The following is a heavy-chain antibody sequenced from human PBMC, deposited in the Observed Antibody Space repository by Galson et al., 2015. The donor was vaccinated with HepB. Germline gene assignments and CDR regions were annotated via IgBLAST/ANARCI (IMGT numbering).Heavy chain of an antibody. Sequence: SVKVSCKASGYTFTSYYMHWVRQAPGQGLEWMGIINPSGGSTSYAQKFQGRVTMTRDTSTSTVYMELSSLRSEDTAVYYCARGWTPNSINMIVIPWGGMDVWGQGTTVTVSS. D-gene: IGHD3-22*01. CDR1: GYTFTSYY. CDR2: INPSGGST. V-gene: IGHV1-46*01. CDR3: ARGWTPNSINMIVIPWGGMDV. J-gene: IGHJ6*02.